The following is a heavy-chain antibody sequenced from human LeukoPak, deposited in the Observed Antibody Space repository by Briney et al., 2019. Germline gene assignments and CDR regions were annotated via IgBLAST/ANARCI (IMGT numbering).Heavy chain of an antibody. J-gene: IGHJ6*02. CDR2: ITPIFGTA. V-gene: IGHV1-69*13. Sequence: GASVKVSCKASGGTFSRCAISWVRQAPGQGLEWMGGITPIFGTANYAQIFQGRFTITADESTSTAYMELSSLRSEDTAVYYCARSTYGASYYYGMDVWGQGTTVTGSS. CDR1: GGTFSRCA. D-gene: IGHD4-17*01. CDR3: ARSTYGASYYYGMDV.